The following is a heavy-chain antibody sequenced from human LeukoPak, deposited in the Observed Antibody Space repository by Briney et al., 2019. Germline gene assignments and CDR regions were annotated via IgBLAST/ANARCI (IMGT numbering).Heavy chain of an antibody. V-gene: IGHV3-23*01. CDR1: GITLSNYG. Sequence: RGPLRLSCAVSGITLSNYGMGWVRQAPGEGVEWVAGLSGRGDGTNYADSVQGRFTISRDNPKNTLYLQMNSLRAEDTAVYFCAKRGVVIRVFLVGFHKEAYYFDSWGQGALVTVSS. CDR3: AKRGVVIRVFLVGFHKEAYYFDS. D-gene: IGHD3-10*01. J-gene: IGHJ4*02. CDR2: LSGRGDGT.